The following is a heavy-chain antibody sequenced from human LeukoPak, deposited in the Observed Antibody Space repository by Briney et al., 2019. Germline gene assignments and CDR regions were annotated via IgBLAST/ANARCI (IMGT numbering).Heavy chain of an antibody. Sequence: GESLKISCEGSGYSFTNYWVGWVRQVPGKGLEWMGIIYPGDSDTRYSPSFQGQVTISADKSISTAYLQWSSLKASDTAMYYCARLAVGNPADYWGQGTLVTVSS. J-gene: IGHJ4*02. D-gene: IGHD4-23*01. V-gene: IGHV5-51*01. CDR3: ARLAVGNPADY. CDR2: IYPGDSDT. CDR1: GYSFTNYW.